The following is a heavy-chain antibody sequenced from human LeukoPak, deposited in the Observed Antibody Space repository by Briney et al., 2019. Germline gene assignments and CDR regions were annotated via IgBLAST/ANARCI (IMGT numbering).Heavy chain of an antibody. CDR1: GGSISSGGSY. Sequence: SQTLSLTCTVSGGSISSGGSYWSWIRQPPGKGLEWIGYIYYSGSTYYNPSLKSRVTISVDTSKNQFSLKLSSVTAADTAVYYCARLTFDISSWYLHDYWGQGTLVTVSS. CDR3: ARLTFDISSWYLHDY. V-gene: IGHV4-31*03. CDR2: IYYSGST. J-gene: IGHJ4*02. D-gene: IGHD6-13*01.